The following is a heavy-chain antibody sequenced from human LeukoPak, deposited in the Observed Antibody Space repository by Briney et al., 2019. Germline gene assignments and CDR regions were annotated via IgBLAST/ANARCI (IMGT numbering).Heavy chain of an antibody. CDR2: IIPIFGTA. CDR3: ASDRYDSSGYYTLNYFDY. CDR1: GGTFSSYA. D-gene: IGHD3-22*01. Sequence: GASVKVSCKASGGTFSSYAISWVRQAPGQGLEWMGGIIPIFGTANYAQKFQGRVTITADESTSTAYMELSSLRSEDTAVYYCASDRYDSSGYYTLNYFDYWGQGTLVTVSS. J-gene: IGHJ4*02. V-gene: IGHV1-69*13.